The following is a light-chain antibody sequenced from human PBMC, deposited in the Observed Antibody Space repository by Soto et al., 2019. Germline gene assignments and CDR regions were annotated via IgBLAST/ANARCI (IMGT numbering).Light chain of an antibody. J-gene: IGKJ1*01. CDR2: AAS. Sequence: DIQMTQSPSTLSASVGDRVTITCRASQSISTWLAWYQQKPGKAPKLLIYAASSLHSGVPSRFSGSASGTDFTLTIDSLQPEDFAAYYCQQTYSTPWTFGQGTKVEIK. CDR1: QSISTW. CDR3: QQTYSTPWT. V-gene: IGKV1-39*01.